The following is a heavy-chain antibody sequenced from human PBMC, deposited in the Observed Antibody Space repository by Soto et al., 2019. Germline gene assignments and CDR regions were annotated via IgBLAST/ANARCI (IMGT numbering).Heavy chain of an antibody. D-gene: IGHD2-15*01. J-gene: IGHJ4*02. CDR1: GFTFNNYW. Sequence: GGSLRLSCAASGFTFNNYWMHWVRQGPGKELVWVSRINSDGSTTAYADSVKGRFTISRDNAKNTLYLQMNSLRVEDTAVYYCARGHTNDCSGGSCYYLFDYWGQGTLVTVSS. V-gene: IGHV3-74*01. CDR3: ARGHTNDCSGGSCYYLFDY. CDR2: INSDGSTT.